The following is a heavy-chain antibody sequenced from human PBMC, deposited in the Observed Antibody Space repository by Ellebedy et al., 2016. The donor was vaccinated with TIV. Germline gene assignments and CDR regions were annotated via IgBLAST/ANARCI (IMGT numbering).Heavy chain of an antibody. CDR2: INAGNGNT. D-gene: IGHD3-16*01. Sequence: AASVKVSCKAFGYTFSSSKMHWVRQAPGQRLEWMGWINAGNGNTKHSQQFQGRVNFTSDTSASTAYMELSSLRSEDTAVDYCARDKPGGDNWFDPWGQGTLVTVSS. J-gene: IGHJ5*02. V-gene: IGHV1-3*01. CDR1: GYTFSSSK. CDR3: ARDKPGGDNWFDP.